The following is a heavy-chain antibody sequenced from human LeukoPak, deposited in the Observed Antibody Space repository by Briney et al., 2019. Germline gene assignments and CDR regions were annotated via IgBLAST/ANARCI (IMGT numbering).Heavy chain of an antibody. D-gene: IGHD1-26*01. CDR3: ARVRGGSGSSYAADAFDI. Sequence: GGSLRLSCAASRFTFSNYWMHWVRQAPGKGVVGVSRIYNDGSSTNYADSVKGRFTISRDNAKSTLYLQMNSLRAEDTAVYYCARVRGGSGSSYAADAFDIWGQGTMVTVSS. CDR2: IYNDGSST. J-gene: IGHJ3*02. CDR1: RFTFSNYW. V-gene: IGHV3-74*01.